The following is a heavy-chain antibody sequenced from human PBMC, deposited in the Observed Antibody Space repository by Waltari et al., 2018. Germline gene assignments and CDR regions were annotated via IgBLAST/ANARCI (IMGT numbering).Heavy chain of an antibody. J-gene: IGHJ5*02. CDR2: IYDSGTT. CDR1: GGSISSSTLF. Sequence: QLQLQESGPGLVKPSETLSLTCTVSGGSISSSTLFWCWIRQPLGKGLEWIGSIYDSGTTDYNSSLKGRVTISVDTSKNQFALKVNSVTAADTAVYYCATHPPSQLGVVLNWFDPWGQGILVTVSS. CDR3: ATHPPSQLGVVLNWFDP. D-gene: IGHD3-16*01. V-gene: IGHV4-39*01.